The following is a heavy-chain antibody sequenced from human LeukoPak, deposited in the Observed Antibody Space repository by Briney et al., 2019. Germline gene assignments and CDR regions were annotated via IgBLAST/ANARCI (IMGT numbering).Heavy chain of an antibody. CDR3: AKDNGLGILTSYGMDV. CDR1: GFTFSVFW. J-gene: IGHJ6*02. D-gene: IGHD3-3*01. CDR2: TRPDGSEK. V-gene: IGHV3-7*03. Sequence: GGSLRLSCAASGFTFSVFWMSWLRQAPGKGLGWVAHTRPDGSEKYYVDSVKGRFTISRDNAKNSLYLQMNSLRAEDTALYYCAKDNGLGILTSYGMDVWGQGTTVTVSS.